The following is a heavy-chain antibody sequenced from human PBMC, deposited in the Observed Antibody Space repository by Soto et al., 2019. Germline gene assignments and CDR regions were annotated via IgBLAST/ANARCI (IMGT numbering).Heavy chain of an antibody. Sequence: VQLLESGGGLVQPGGSLRLSCAASGFTFSTYAMAWVRRAPGKGLERVSSVSSSSGSAFYADSVMGRFTISRDNSENTLSLQMNSLRAEDTAVYYCAKQPLKVPLRFDYWGQGTLVTVSS. J-gene: IGHJ4*02. D-gene: IGHD6-25*01. CDR3: AKQPLKVPLRFDY. CDR2: VSSSSGSA. V-gene: IGHV3-23*01. CDR1: GFTFSTYA.